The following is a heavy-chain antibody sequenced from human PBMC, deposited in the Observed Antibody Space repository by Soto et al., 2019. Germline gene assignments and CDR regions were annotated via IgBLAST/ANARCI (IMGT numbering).Heavy chain of an antibody. D-gene: IGHD5-12*01. CDR2: INHSGST. V-gene: IGHV4-34*01. CDR1: GGSFSGYY. J-gene: IGHJ6*02. CDR3: ARGRGYSGYDRTRYYYYYGMDV. Sequence: PSETLSLTCAVYGGSFSGYYWSWIRQPPGKGLEWIGEINHSGSTNYNPSLKSRVTISVDTSKNQFSLKLSSVTAADTAVYYCARGRGYSGYDRTRYYYYYGMDVWGQGTTVT.